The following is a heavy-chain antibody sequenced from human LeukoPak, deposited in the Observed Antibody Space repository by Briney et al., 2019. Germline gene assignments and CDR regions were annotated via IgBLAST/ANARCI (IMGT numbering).Heavy chain of an antibody. Sequence: GGSLSLSCAASGFTFSSYSMNWVRQAPGKGLEWVSSISSSSSYIYYSDSVKGRFTISRDNAKNSLYLQMNSLRAEDTAVYYCARDAPPGEGTFDYWGQGTLVTVSS. CDR3: ARDAPPGEGTFDY. D-gene: IGHD3-16*01. CDR1: GFTFSSYS. J-gene: IGHJ4*02. CDR2: ISSSSSYI. V-gene: IGHV3-21*01.